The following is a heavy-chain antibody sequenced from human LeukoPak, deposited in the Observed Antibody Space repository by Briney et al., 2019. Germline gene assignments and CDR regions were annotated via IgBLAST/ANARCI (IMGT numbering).Heavy chain of an antibody. Sequence: GGSLRLSCAASGFTFSSYTMTWVRQAPGKGLEWVSAISGSGGSTYYADSVKGRFTISRDNSKNTLYLQMNSLRAEYTAVYYCAKSRGWRVGATGYFDYWGQGTLVTVSS. J-gene: IGHJ4*02. V-gene: IGHV3-23*01. D-gene: IGHD1-26*01. CDR3: AKSRGWRVGATGYFDY. CDR2: ISGSGGST. CDR1: GFTFSSYT.